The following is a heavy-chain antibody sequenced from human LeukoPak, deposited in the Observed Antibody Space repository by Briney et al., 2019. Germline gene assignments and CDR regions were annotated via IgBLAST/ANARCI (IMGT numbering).Heavy chain of an antibody. J-gene: IGHJ6*02. CDR1: GFTVSSNY. CDR3: ARDYYYDSGSSYGMDV. V-gene: IGHV3-53*01. CDR2: IYSGGST. Sequence: GGSLRLSCAASGFTVSSNYMSWVRQAPGKGLEWVSVIYSGGSTYYADSVKGRFTISRDNTKNSLYLQMNSLRAEDTAVYYCARDYYYDSGSSYGMDVWGQGTTVTVSS. D-gene: IGHD3-10*01.